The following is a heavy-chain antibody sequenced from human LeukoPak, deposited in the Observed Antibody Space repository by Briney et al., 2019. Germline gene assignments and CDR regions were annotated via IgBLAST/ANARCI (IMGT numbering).Heavy chain of an antibody. CDR3: ARFPDYYDSSGYHPLYYYYYMDV. CDR1: GFTFSSYW. D-gene: IGHD3-22*01. CDR2: IKQDGSEK. Sequence: GGSLILFCAASGFTFSSYWIICVRQAPGKGLEWVANIKQDGSEKYYVDSVKGRFTISRDNAKNTLHLQMNSLRAEDTAVYYCARFPDYYDSSGYHPLYYYYYMDVWGKGTTVTISS. J-gene: IGHJ6*03. V-gene: IGHV3-7*01.